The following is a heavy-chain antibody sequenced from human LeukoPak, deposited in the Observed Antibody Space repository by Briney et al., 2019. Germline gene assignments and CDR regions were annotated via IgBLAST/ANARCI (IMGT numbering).Heavy chain of an antibody. Sequence: GGSLRLSCAASGLTFSSNAMSWVRQAPGKGLEWVSSISGSGGSTYYADSVKGRFTISRDNSKNTVYLQMNSLRAEDTAAHYCAQVRTGYYYFNLDYWGQGTLVTVSS. J-gene: IGHJ4*02. CDR2: ISGSGGST. V-gene: IGHV3-23*01. CDR1: GLTFSSNA. CDR3: AQVRTGYYYFNLDY. D-gene: IGHD3-22*01.